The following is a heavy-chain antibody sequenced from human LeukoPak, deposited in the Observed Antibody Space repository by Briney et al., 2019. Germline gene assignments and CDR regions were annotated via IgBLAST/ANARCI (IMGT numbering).Heavy chain of an antibody. CDR2: ISGSGGST. CDR3: VPQAVGAIPKGY. Sequence: GGSLRLSCPASGFTFSSYAMSWVRQAPGKGLEWVSAISGSGGSTYYADSVKGRFTISRDNSKNTLYLHMNSLRAEDTAVYYCVPQAVGAIPKGYWGQGTLVTVSS. J-gene: IGHJ4*02. CDR1: GFTFSSYA. V-gene: IGHV3-23*01. D-gene: IGHD1-26*01.